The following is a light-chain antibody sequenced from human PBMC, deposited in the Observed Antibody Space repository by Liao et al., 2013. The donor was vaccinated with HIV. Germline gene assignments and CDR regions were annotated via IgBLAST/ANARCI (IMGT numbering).Light chain of an antibody. Sequence: SYELTQPPSVSVAPGKTATIMCGGTSIGRRSVHWYQQRPGQAPVLVIYSDSDRPSGIPERFSGSNSGTAATLTISGTQAMDEADYYCQAWDSSAAVFGTGTKVTVL. CDR1: SIGRRS. CDR2: SDS. V-gene: IGLV3-21*01. CDR3: QAWDSSAAV. J-gene: IGLJ1*01.